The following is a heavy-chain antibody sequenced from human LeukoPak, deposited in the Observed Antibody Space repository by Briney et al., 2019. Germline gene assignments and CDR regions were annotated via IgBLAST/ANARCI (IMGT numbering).Heavy chain of an antibody. CDR2: ISSSSSYI. CDR3: ARDREAYYDFWSGTEDNWFDP. J-gene: IGHJ5*02. CDR1: GFTFSSYS. V-gene: IGHV3-21*01. D-gene: IGHD3-3*01. Sequence: GGSLRLSCAASGFTFSSYSMNWVRQAPGKGLEWVSSISSSSSYIYYADSVKGRFTISRDNAKNSLYLQMNSLRAEDTAAYYCARDREAYYDFWSGTEDNWFDPWGQGTLVTVSS.